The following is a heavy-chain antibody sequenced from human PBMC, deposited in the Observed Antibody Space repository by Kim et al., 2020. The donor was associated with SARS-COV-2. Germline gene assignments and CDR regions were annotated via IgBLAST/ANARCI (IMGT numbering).Heavy chain of an antibody. D-gene: IGHD6-19*01. J-gene: IGHJ4*02. V-gene: IGHV4-61*02. CDR3: ARGQWLVPGEYYFDY. CDR2: IYTIGST. CDR1: GGSISSGSYY. Sequence: SETLSLTCTVSGGSISSGSYYWSWIRQPAGKGLEWIGRIYTIGSTNYNPSLKSRVTISVDTSKNQFSLKLSSVTAADTAVYYCARGQWLVPGEYYFDYWGQGTLVTVSS.